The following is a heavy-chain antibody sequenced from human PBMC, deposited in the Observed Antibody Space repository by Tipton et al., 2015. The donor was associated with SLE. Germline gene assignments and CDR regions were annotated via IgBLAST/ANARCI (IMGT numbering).Heavy chain of an antibody. V-gene: IGHV4-39*01. J-gene: IGHJ3*01. Sequence: TLSLTCTVSGGSISSSSYYWGWIRQPPGKGLEWIGSIYYSGSTYYNPSLKSRVTISVDTSKNQFSLKLSSVTAADTAIYYCARHMSVTYANFDVWGQGTVVTVSS. D-gene: IGHD2-21*02. CDR2: IYYSGST. CDR3: ARHMSVTYANFDV. CDR1: GGSISSSSYY.